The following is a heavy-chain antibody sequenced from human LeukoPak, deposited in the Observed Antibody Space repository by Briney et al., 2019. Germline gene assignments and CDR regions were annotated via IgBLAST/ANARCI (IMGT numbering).Heavy chain of an antibody. D-gene: IGHD6-13*01. Sequence: GRSLRLACAASGFTFSNYGMHWVRQAPGKGLEWVALISYDGSNKNYADSVKGRFTISRDNSKNTVYLQMNSLRAEDTAVYYCVRGYSSSRYLRRGVWGQGTLVTVSS. J-gene: IGHJ4*02. CDR1: GFTFSNYG. V-gene: IGHV3-30*03. CDR2: ISYDGSNK. CDR3: VRGYSSSRYLRRGV.